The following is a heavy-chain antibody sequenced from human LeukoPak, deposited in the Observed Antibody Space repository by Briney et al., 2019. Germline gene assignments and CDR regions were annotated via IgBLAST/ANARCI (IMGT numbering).Heavy chain of an antibody. CDR3: ARRGRYCSSTTCYFSY. D-gene: IGHD2-2*01. J-gene: IGHJ4*02. CDR1: GYSFTSYW. CDR2: IYPGDSDA. Sequence: GESLTISCKGSGYSFTSYWIGWVRQMPGKGLEWMGIIYPGDSDARYSPSFQGQVTISVDKSISTAYLQWSSLKASDTAMYYCARRGRYCSSTTCYFSYWGQGTLVTVSS. V-gene: IGHV5-51*01.